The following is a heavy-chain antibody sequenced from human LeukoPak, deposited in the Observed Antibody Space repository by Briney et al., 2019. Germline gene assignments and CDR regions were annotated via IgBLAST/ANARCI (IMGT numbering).Heavy chain of an antibody. D-gene: IGHD3-22*01. V-gene: IGHV5-51*01. CDR1: GYSFTSYW. CDR3: ARLGLNYFYDSSAYYPRDY. Sequence: GESLKISCKGSGYSFTSYWIGWVRQMPGKGLEWMGIIYPGDSDTRYSPSFQGQVTISADKSTNTAYLQWSSLRASDTAIYYCARLGLNYFYDSSAYYPRDYWGQGTLVTVSS. CDR2: IYPGDSDT. J-gene: IGHJ4*02.